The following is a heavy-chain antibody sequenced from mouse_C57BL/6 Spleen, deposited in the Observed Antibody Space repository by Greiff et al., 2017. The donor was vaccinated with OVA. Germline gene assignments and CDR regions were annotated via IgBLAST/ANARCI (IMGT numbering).Heavy chain of an antibody. CDR3: ARWGITTVVEYYFDY. CDR1: GYTFTSYW. V-gene: IGHV1-50*01. Sequence: QVQLQQPGAELVKPGASVKLSCKASGYTFTSYWMQWVKQRPGQGLEWIGELDPSDSYTNYNQKFKGKATLTVDTSSSTAYMQLSSLTSEDSAVYYCARWGITTVVEYYFDYWGKGTTLTVSS. CDR2: LDPSDSYT. J-gene: IGHJ2*01. D-gene: IGHD1-1*01.